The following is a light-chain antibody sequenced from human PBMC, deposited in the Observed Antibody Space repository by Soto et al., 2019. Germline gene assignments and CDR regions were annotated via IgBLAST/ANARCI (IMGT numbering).Light chain of an antibody. CDR1: QDISTW. Sequence: DIPMTQSPSSVSASVGDTVTLTCRASQDISTWVAWYQQKPGKASKLLISAASTLESGVPGRFSGSGSGTDFTLIISSLQPEDFATYFCQQGDSFPFTFGGGTKVEMK. CDR3: QQGDSFPFT. CDR2: AAS. V-gene: IGKV1-12*01. J-gene: IGKJ4*01.